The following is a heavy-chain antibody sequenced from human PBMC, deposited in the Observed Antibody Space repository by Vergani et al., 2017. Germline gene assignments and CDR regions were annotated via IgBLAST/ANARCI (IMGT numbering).Heavy chain of an antibody. D-gene: IGHD3-9*01. J-gene: IGHJ6*03. CDR2: INPNSGGT. V-gene: IGHV1-2*02. CDR3: ARTYYDILTGYYRPYYYYYMDV. CDR1: GYTFTGYY. Sequence: QVQLVQSGAEVKKPRASVKVSCKASGYTFTGYYMHWVRQAPGQGLEWMGWINPNSGGTNYAQKFQGRVTMTRDTSISTAYMELSRLRSDDTAVYYCARTYYDILTGYYRPYYYYYMDVWGKGTTVTVSS.